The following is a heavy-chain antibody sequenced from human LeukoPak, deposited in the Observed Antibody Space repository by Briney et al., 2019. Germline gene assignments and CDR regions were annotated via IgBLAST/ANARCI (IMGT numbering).Heavy chain of an antibody. D-gene: IGHD2/OR15-2a*01. Sequence: GGSLRLSCAASGFTFCSYWMHWVRQAPGKGPVWVSRINSDGSTTSYADSVKGRFAISRDNAKNTLYLQMNSLRVEDTAVYYCASTNRLDYWGQGTLVTVSS. CDR3: ASTNRLDY. CDR1: GFTFCSYW. CDR2: INSDGSTT. J-gene: IGHJ4*02. V-gene: IGHV3-74*01.